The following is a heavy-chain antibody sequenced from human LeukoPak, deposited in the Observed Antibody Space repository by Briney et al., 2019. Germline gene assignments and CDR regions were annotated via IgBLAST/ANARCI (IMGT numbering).Heavy chain of an antibody. CDR1: GFTFGDYA. J-gene: IGHJ5*02. D-gene: IGHD3-3*01. Sequence: GGSLRLSCTASGFTFGDYAMSWVRQAPGKGLEWVGFIRSKAYGGTTEYAASVKGRFTISRDDSKSIAYLQMNSLKTEDTAVYYCTREDGDYDFWSGQGGRYWFDPWGQGTLVTVSS. CDR2: IRSKAYGGTT. V-gene: IGHV3-49*04. CDR3: TREDGDYDFWSGQGGRYWFDP.